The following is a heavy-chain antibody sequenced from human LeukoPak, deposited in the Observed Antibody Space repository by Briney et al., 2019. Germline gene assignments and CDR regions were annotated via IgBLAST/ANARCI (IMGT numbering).Heavy chain of an antibody. CDR2: ISGSGGST. J-gene: IGHJ6*03. CDR3: ARANYYYYMDV. CDR1: GFTFSNAW. V-gene: IGHV3-11*04. Sequence: GGSLRLSCAASGFTFSNAWMSWVRQAPGKGLEWVSAISGSGGSTYYADSVKGRFTISRDNAKNSLYLQMNSLRAEDTAVYYCARANYYYYMDVWGKGTTVTISS.